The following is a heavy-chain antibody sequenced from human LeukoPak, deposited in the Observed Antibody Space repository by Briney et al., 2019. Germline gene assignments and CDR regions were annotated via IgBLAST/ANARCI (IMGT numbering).Heavy chain of an antibody. Sequence: GGSLRLSCAASGFTFSSYSMNWVRQAPGKGLEWVSYISSSSSTIYYADSVKGRFTISRDNAKNSLYLQMNSLRDEDTAVYYCARVSSGDYRGAFDPWGQGTLVTVSS. CDR3: ARVSSGDYRGAFDP. CDR1: GFTFSSYS. J-gene: IGHJ5*02. V-gene: IGHV3-48*02. CDR2: ISSSSSTI. D-gene: IGHD3-22*01.